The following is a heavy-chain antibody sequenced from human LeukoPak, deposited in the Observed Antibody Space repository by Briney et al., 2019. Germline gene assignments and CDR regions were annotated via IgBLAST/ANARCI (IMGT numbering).Heavy chain of an antibody. CDR3: AKAPEQWLFRSWYFDY. D-gene: IGHD6-19*01. J-gene: IGHJ4*02. Sequence: SGGSLRLSCAASGFTFSSYGMHWVRQAPGKGLEWVAVISYDGSNKYYADSVKGRFTISRDNSKNTLYLQMNSLRAEDTAVYYCAKAPEQWLFRSWYFDYWGQGTLVTVSS. V-gene: IGHV3-30*18. CDR1: GFTFSSYG. CDR2: ISYDGSNK.